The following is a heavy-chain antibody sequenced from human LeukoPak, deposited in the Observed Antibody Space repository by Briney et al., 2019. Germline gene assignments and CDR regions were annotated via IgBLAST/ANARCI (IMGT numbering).Heavy chain of an antibody. CDR3: ARPPAYYCESSGYTADY. J-gene: IGHJ4*02. V-gene: IGHV5-51*01. Sequence: EESLMISCMGSGYSFTSYCYGCVLQQPAKNLVWMGRIISHDCATRYNPSFKSQVTISADKSISTAYLQWSSLKASDTAMYYCARPPAYYCESSGYTADYRGQGTLVTVSS. CDR1: GYSFTSYC. CDR2: IISHDCAT. D-gene: IGHD3-22*01.